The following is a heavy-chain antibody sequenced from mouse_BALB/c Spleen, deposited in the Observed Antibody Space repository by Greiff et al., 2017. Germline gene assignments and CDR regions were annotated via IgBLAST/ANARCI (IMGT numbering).Heavy chain of an antibody. Sequence: QVQLQQSGAELAKPGASVKMSCKASGYTFTSYWMHWVKQRPGQGLEWIGYINPSTGYTEYNQKFKDKATLTADKSSSTAYMQLSSLTSEDSAVYYCARSGGYDFYAMDYWGQGTSVTVSS. CDR1: GYTFTSYW. V-gene: IGHV1-7*01. D-gene: IGHD2-2*01. J-gene: IGHJ4*01. CDR2: INPSTGYT. CDR3: ARSGGYDFYAMDY.